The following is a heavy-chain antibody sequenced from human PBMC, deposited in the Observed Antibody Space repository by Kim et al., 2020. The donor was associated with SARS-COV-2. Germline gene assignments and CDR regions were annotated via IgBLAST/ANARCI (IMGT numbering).Heavy chain of an antibody. CDR2: INAGNGNT. V-gene: IGHV1-3*01. CDR1: GYTFTSYA. J-gene: IGHJ5*02. Sequence: ASVKVSCKASGYTFTSYAMHWVRQAPGQRLEWMGWINAGNGNTKYSQKFQGRVTITRDTSASTAYMELSSLRSEDTAVYYCARSPGNKNILSGFDPWGQGTLVTVSS. CDR3: ARSPGNKNILSGFDP.